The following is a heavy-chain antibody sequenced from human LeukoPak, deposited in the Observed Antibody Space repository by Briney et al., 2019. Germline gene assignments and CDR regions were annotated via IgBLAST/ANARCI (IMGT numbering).Heavy chain of an antibody. D-gene: IGHD6-13*01. CDR1: GGSISSGGYY. V-gene: IGHV4-31*03. Sequence: PSETLSLTCTVSGGSISSGGYYWSWIRQHPGKGLEWIGYIYYSGSTNYNPSLRSRVTISVDTSKNQFSLKLSSVTAADTAVYYCAGLSRPENHYHYGMDVWGQGTTVTVSS. CDR2: IYYSGST. J-gene: IGHJ6*02. CDR3: AGLSRPENHYHYGMDV.